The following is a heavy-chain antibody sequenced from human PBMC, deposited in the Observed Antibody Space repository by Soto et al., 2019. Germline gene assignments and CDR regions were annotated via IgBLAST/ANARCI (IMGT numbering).Heavy chain of an antibody. D-gene: IGHD2-2*01. Sequence: GGSLRLACTVSGFAFNNYGINWVRQAPGKGLEWVSSISKSDYTYYSDSVKGRFAISRDNAKSSVSLQMNTLRVEDTAVYYCAREDSIIIPAVSDFWGQGPLVTVPS. CDR3: AREDSIIIPAVSDF. CDR2: ISKSDYT. J-gene: IGHJ4*02. CDR1: GFAFNNYG. V-gene: IGHV3-21*01.